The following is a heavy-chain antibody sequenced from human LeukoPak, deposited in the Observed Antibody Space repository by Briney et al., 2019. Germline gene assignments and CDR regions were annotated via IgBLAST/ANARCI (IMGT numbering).Heavy chain of an antibody. D-gene: IGHD6-19*01. V-gene: IGHV4-59*01. J-gene: IGHJ6*03. CDR3: ARLGDEIAVSGLKYYHYSHTDV. CDR2: IYYTGTT. CDR1: GGSIRDFY. Sequence: SETLSLTCSVSGGSIRDFYWTWIRQPPGKGLEWIGYIYYTGTTNYSPSLRGRVIMSVDTSRNQFSLNLTSVTPADTAVYSCARLGDEIAVSGLKYYHYSHTDVWGSGTTVAVSS.